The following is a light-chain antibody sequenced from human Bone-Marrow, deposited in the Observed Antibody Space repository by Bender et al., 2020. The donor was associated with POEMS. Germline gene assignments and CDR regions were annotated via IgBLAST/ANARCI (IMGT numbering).Light chain of an antibody. Sequence: QSVLTQPPSASGTPGQRVTISCSGSSSNIGTNPVNWYQQLPGTAPKLLIYINNQRPSGVPDRFSGSKSGNTASLTISGLQAEDEADYYCCSYAGYYTLVFGGGTKLTVL. J-gene: IGLJ3*02. CDR3: CSYAGYYTLV. CDR1: SSNIGTNP. CDR2: INN. V-gene: IGLV1-44*01.